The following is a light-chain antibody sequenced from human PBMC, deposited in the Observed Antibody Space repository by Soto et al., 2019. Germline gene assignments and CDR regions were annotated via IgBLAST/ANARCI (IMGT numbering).Light chain of an antibody. CDR2: GAS. CDR1: ETVRSTF. Sequence: EIVLTQSPGTLYLSPGERGTLSCRASETVRSTFLAWYQQQPGQAPRLLIYGASTRATGIPERFSGGGSGTEFTLTISRLEPEDFAVYYCLQYDGSARTFGPGTKVAVK. V-gene: IGKV3-20*01. CDR3: LQYDGSART. J-gene: IGKJ1*01.